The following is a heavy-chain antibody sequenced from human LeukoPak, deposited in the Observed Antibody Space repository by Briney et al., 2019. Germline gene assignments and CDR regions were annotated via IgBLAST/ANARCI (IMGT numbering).Heavy chain of an antibody. V-gene: IGHV4-38-2*02. Sequence: SETLSLTCTVSGYSISSGYYWGWIRQPPGKGLEWIGSIYHSGSTYYNPSLKSRVTISVDTSKNQFSLKLSSVTAADTAVYYCAREARMIVVVISAFDIRGQGTMVTVSS. D-gene: IGHD3-22*01. CDR2: IYHSGST. CDR1: GYSISSGYY. CDR3: AREARMIVVVISAFDI. J-gene: IGHJ3*02.